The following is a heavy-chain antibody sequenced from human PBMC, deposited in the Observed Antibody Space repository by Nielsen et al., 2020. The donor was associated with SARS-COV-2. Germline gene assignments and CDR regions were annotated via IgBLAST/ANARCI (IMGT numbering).Heavy chain of an antibody. Sequence: SETLSLTCTVSGDSISSSSYYWGWIRQPPGKGLEWIGSIYYSGSTYYNPSLKSRVTISVDTSKNQFSLKLSSVTAADTAVYYCAITYSGWPCNWFDPWGQGTLVTVSS. D-gene: IGHD6-19*01. V-gene: IGHV4-39*01. J-gene: IGHJ5*02. CDR3: AITYSGWPCNWFDP. CDR2: IYYSGST. CDR1: GDSISSSSYY.